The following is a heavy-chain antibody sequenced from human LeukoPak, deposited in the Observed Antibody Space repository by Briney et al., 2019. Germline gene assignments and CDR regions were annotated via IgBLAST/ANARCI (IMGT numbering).Heavy chain of an antibody. V-gene: IGHV3-30*18. CDR2: ISYDGSNK. CDR3: AKRDGAAAGPYYFDY. Sequence: GGSLRLSCAASGFTFSSYGMHWVRQAPGKGLEWVAVISYDGSNKYYADSVKGRFTISRDNYKNTLYLQMNSLRAEDTAVYFCAKRDGAAAGPYYFDYWGQGTLVTVSS. D-gene: IGHD6-13*01. CDR1: GFTFSSYG. J-gene: IGHJ4*02.